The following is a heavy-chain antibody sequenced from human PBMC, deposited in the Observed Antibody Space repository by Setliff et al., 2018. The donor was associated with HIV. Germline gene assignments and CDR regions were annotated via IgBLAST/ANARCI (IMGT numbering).Heavy chain of an antibody. CDR2: INHSGST. CDR1: GGSFSGYY. D-gene: IGHD2-2*01. Sequence: SETLSLTCAVYGGSFSGYYWSWIRQPPGKGLEWSGEINHSGSTNYNPSLKSRVTISVDTSKNQFSLKLSSVTATDTAVYYCARDGVVPAAMDYYGLDVWGQGTTVTVSS. CDR3: ARDGVVPAAMDYYGLDV. V-gene: IGHV4-34*01. J-gene: IGHJ6*02.